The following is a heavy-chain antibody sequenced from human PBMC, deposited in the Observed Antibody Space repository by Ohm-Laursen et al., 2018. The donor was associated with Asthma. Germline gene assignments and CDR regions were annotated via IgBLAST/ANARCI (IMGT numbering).Heavy chain of an antibody. D-gene: IGHD6-19*01. V-gene: IGHV3-23*01. J-gene: IGHJ4*02. CDR1: GYTFSRYS. CDR2: ISGSGGST. Sequence: SLRLSCAASGYTFSRYSIHWVRQIPGKGLEWVSAISGSGGSTYYADSVKGRFTISRDNSKNTLYLQMNSLRAEDTAVYYCANSNSQWLVPTFDYWGQGTLVTVSS. CDR3: ANSNSQWLVPTFDY.